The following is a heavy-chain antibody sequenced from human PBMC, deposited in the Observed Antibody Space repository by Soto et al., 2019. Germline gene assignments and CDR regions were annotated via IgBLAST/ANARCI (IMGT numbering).Heavy chain of an antibody. CDR2: ISAYNGNT. Sequence: ASVNVSCKPSGYTLTSYCISWVRQAPGQGLECMGWISAYNGNTNYAQKLQGRVTMTTDTSTSTAYMELRSLRSDDTAVYYCARSGITMVRGVITDDYYYYGMDVWGQGTTVTVSS. V-gene: IGHV1-18*01. D-gene: IGHD3-10*01. J-gene: IGHJ6*02. CDR3: ARSGITMVRGVITDDYYYYGMDV. CDR1: GYTLTSYC.